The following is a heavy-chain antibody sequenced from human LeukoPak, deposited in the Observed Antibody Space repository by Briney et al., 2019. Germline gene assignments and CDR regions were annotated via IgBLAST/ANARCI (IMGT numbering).Heavy chain of an antibody. D-gene: IGHD2-2*01. CDR1: GFTFSSYA. CDR2: ISGSGGST. J-gene: IGHJ4*02. CDR3: AKDCSSTSCYDY. Sequence: GGSLRLSCAASGFTFSSYAMSWVRQAPGRGLEWVSAISGSGGSTYYADSVKGRFTISRDNSKNTLYLQMNSLRAEDTAVYYCAKDCSSTSCYDYWGQGTLVTVSS. V-gene: IGHV3-23*01.